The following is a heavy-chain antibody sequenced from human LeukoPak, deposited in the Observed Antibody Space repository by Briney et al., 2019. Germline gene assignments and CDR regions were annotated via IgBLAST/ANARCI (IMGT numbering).Heavy chain of an antibody. Sequence: SETLSLTCTVSGGSISSGSYYWGWIRQPPGKGLEWIGSIYHSGSTYYNPSLKSRVTISVDTSKNQFSLKLSSVTAADTAVYYCGREVGYGDVVVEHLAVWGKGTTVTLSS. V-gene: IGHV4-39*07. J-gene: IGHJ6*04. CDR2: IYHSGST. CDR1: GGSISSGSYY. CDR3: GREVGYGDVVVEHLAV. D-gene: IGHD2-8*02.